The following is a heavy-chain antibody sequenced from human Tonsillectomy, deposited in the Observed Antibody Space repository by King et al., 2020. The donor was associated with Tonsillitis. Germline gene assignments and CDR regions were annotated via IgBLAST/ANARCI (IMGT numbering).Heavy chain of an antibody. CDR2: INPNSGGT. CDR1: GYTFTGYY. Sequence: VQLVQSGAEVKKPGASVKVSCKASGYTFTGYYMHWVRQAPGQGLEWMGWINPNSGGTNYAQKFQGRVTMTRDTSTSTAYMELSRLRSDDTAVYYCARGGIIVGATGGWFDPWGQGTLVTVSS. V-gene: IGHV1-2*02. CDR3: ARGGIIVGATGGWFDP. J-gene: IGHJ5*02. D-gene: IGHD1-26*01.